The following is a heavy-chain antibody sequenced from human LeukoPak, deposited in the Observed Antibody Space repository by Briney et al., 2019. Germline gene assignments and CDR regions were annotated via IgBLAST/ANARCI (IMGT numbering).Heavy chain of an antibody. CDR2: IYGGGNI. CDR3: ARGAGYNYPYYFDY. V-gene: IGHV3-53*01. D-gene: IGHD5-24*01. Sequence: TGGSLRLSCAASGFTVSGNYMNWVRQAPGKGLEWVSVIYGGGNIYYADSVKGRFTISRDNSKNTLYLQMNSLRAEDTAVYYCARGAGYNYPYYFDYWGQGTLVTVSS. CDR1: GFTVSGNY. J-gene: IGHJ4*02.